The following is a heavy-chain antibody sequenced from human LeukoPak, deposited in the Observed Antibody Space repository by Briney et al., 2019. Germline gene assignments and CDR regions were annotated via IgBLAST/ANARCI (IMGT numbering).Heavy chain of an antibody. CDR1: GFTLSSFW. Sequence: AGGSLRLSCAASGFTLSSFWMNCIRQDPGKGLEWVANIKQDGSERNYVDSVKGRSTISRDNAKNSLFLQMNSLRVEDTAVYYCARGGTRGYSPVDYWGQGILVTVSS. CDR3: ARGGTRGYSPVDY. V-gene: IGHV3-7*03. J-gene: IGHJ4*02. D-gene: IGHD5-18*01. CDR2: IKQDGSER.